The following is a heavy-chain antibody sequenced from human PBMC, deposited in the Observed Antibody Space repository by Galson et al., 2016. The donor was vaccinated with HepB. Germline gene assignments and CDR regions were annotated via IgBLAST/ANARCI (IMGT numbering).Heavy chain of an antibody. CDR1: GYSFTSYW. Sequence: QSGAEVKKPGESLRISCKGSGYSFTSYWITWVRQMPGKGLEWMGKIDPSDSYTNYSPSFQGHVTISADKSISTAYLQWSSLKASDTAMYYCARHSRIRVLGWVLEGWGQGTLVTVSS. D-gene: IGHD3-3*01. V-gene: IGHV5-10-1*01. J-gene: IGHJ4*02. CDR2: IDPSDSYT. CDR3: ARHSRIRVLGWVLEG.